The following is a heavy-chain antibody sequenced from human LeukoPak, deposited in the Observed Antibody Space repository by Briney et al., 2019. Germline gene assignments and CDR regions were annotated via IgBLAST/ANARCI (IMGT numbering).Heavy chain of an antibody. CDR2: IYYSGST. J-gene: IGHJ4*02. CDR1: GGSISSSSYY. CDR3: ASEWRWLGDDY. D-gene: IGHD5-24*01. Sequence: PSETLSLTCTVSGGSISSSSYYWGWIRQPPGKGLEWIGSIYYSGSTYYNPSLKSRVTISVDTSKNQFSLKLSSVTAADTAVYYCASEWRWLGDDYWGQGTLVTVSS. V-gene: IGHV4-39*01.